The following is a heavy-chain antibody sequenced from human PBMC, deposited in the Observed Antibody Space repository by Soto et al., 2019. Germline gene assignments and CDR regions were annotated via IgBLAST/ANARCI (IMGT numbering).Heavy chain of an antibody. Sequence: EVQLVESGGGLVQPGGSLRLSCAASGFTVSSKYMSWVRQAPGKGLEWVSLIQNGGPTYYADSVKGRFTISRDTSENTVHLQMDSRRAEDTAVYYCARDDVLCDGGRCYGVPLDVWGKGTKVTVYS. CDR3: ARDDVLCDGGRCYGVPLDV. V-gene: IGHV3-66*01. J-gene: IGHJ6*04. CDR2: IQNGGPT. D-gene: IGHD2-15*01. CDR1: GFTVSSKY.